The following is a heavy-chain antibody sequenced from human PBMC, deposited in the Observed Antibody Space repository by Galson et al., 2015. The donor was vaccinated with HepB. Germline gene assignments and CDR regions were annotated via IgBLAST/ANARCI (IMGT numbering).Heavy chain of an antibody. CDR3: ARDFDI. V-gene: IGHV3-7*01. Sequence: PLRLSCAASGFTFRNYWMHWVRQAPGKGLEWVANIKQDESEKYYVDSVKGRFTISRDNAKNSLYLQMNSLRAEDTAVYYCARDFDIWGQGTMVTVSS. CDR2: IKQDESEK. J-gene: IGHJ3*02. CDR1: GFTFRNYW.